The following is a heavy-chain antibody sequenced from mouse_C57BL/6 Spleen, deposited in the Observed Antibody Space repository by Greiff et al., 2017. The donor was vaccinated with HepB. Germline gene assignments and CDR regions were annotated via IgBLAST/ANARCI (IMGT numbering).Heavy chain of an antibody. Sequence: EVQVVESGGGLVQPGGSLSLSCAASGFTFTDYYMSWVRQPPGKALEWLGFIRNKANGYTTEYSASVKGRFTISRDNSQSILYLQMNALRAEDSATYYCARLTTVVAPFDYWGQGTTLTVSS. CDR2: IRNKANGYTT. J-gene: IGHJ2*01. CDR1: GFTFTDYY. V-gene: IGHV7-3*01. D-gene: IGHD1-1*01. CDR3: ARLTTVVAPFDY.